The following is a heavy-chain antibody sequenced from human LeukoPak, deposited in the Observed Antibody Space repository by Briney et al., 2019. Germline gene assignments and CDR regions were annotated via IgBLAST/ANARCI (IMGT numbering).Heavy chain of an antibody. V-gene: IGHV4-34*01. J-gene: IGHJ5*02. CDR2: INHSGST. CDR3: ARGTWVRGVITNWFDP. CDR1: GGSFSGYY. D-gene: IGHD3-10*01. Sequence: SETLSLTCAVYGGSFSGYYWSWIRQPPGKGLEWIGEINHSGSTNYNPSLKSRVTISVDTSKNQFSLKLSSVTAADTAVYYCARGTWVRGVITNWFDPWGQGTLVTVSS.